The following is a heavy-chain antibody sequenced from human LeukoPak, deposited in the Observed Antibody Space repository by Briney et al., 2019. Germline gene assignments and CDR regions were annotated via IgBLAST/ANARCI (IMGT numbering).Heavy chain of an antibody. CDR3: AKDRPPTGYSSGGSCYAPYAFDI. CDR2: ISGSGGST. CDR1: GFTFSSYA. Sequence: PGGSLSLSCEASGFTFSSYAMSWVRQAPGKWLEWVSAISGSGGSTYYADSVKGRFTISRDNSKNTLYLQMNSLRAGDTAVYYCAKDRPPTGYSSGGSCYAPYAFDIWGQGTMVTVSS. J-gene: IGHJ3*02. V-gene: IGHV3-23*01. D-gene: IGHD2-15*01.